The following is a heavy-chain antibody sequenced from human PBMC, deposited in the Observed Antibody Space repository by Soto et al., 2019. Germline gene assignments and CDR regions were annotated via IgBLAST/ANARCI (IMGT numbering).Heavy chain of an antibody. CDR2: IYYSGST. D-gene: IGHD2-15*01. Sequence: QVQLQESGPGLVKPSQTLSLTCTVSGGSISSGGYYWSWIRQHPGKGLEWIGYIYYSGSTYYNPSLKSRVTISVDTSKNQVSLKLSSVTAADTAVYYCARGLQYCSGGSCYSKGPNCFDPWGQGTLVTVSS. J-gene: IGHJ5*02. CDR3: ARGLQYCSGGSCYSKGPNCFDP. V-gene: IGHV4-31*03. CDR1: GGSISSGGYY.